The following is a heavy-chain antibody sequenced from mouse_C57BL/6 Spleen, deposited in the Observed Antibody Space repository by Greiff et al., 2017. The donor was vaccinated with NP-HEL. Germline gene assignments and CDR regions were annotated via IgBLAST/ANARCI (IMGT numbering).Heavy chain of an antibody. D-gene: IGHD3-2*02. CDR2: IYPRSGNT. Sequence: QVQLKESGAELARPGASVKLSCKASGYTFTSYGISWVKQRTGQGLEWIGEIYPRSGNTYYNEKFKGKATLTADKSSSTAYMELRSLTSEDSAVYFCARGEAAQATWFAYWGQGTLVTVSA. V-gene: IGHV1-81*01. J-gene: IGHJ3*01. CDR1: GYTFTSYG. CDR3: ARGEAAQATWFAY.